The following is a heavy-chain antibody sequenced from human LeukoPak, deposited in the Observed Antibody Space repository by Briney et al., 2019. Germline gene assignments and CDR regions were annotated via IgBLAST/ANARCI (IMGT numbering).Heavy chain of an antibody. J-gene: IGHJ4*02. V-gene: IGHV3-74*01. Sequence: GGSLRLSCAASGFTFRNYWMHWVRQAPGKGLVWVSRVYTDGNSPSYADSVKGRFTISRDNAKNTLFLQMNSLRAEDTAVYYCGRSEGGIDSWGQGTLVTVSS. CDR3: GRSEGGIDS. D-gene: IGHD2-15*01. CDR2: VYTDGNSP. CDR1: GFTFRNYW.